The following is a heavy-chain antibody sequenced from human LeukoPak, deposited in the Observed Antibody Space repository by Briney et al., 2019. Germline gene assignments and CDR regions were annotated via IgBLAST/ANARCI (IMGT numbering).Heavy chain of an antibody. J-gene: IGHJ1*01. V-gene: IGHV3-74*01. Sequence: GGSLRLSCAASGYTFSSFWIHWVRQAPGKGLEWVARIDSDGSGTRYADSVKGRFTISRDNAKNTLYMQMNSLRAEDTAVYYCARVLSADSPGFQHWGQGTLVTVSS. D-gene: IGHD3-22*01. CDR2: IDSDGSGT. CDR3: ARVLSADSPGFQH. CDR1: GYTFSSFW.